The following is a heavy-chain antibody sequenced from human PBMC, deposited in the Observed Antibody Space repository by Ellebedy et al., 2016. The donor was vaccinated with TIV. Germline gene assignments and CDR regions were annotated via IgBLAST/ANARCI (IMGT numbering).Heavy chain of an antibody. CDR3: ARCRGSGWYGDQ. CDR1: GFNFHDYA. D-gene: IGHD6-19*01. J-gene: IGHJ4*02. V-gene: IGHV3-23*01. CDR2: IGGGYGDT. Sequence: PGGSLRLSCAASGFNFHDYAMSWVRQAPGKELEWVSAIGGGYGDTYYADSVKGRFTISRDVSKSTLYLQMDSLRAEDTARYYCARCRGSGWYGDQWGQGTLVTVSS.